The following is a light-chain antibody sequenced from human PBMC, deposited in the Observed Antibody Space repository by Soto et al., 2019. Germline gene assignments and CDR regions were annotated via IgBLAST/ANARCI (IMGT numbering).Light chain of an antibody. CDR1: QRISRN. V-gene: IGKV3-15*01. CDR2: DAS. J-gene: IGKJ1*01. CDR3: QQYNNWPPWT. Sequence: VVLSQSPASMYVSRGERGTRLCRASQRISRNLAWYQQKPGQAPRLLIYDASTRATAIPARFSGSGSETEFTLTISSLQSEDSAVYYCQQYNNWPPWTFGQGTKVDI.